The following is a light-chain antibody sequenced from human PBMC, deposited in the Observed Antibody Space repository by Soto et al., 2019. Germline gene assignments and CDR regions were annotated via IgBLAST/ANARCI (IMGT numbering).Light chain of an antibody. CDR1: QSVSSD. CDR2: GAS. CDR3: QQRANWPIT. V-gene: IGKV3-11*01. J-gene: IGKJ5*01. Sequence: EIVITQSPATLSVSPGERATLSCRASQSVSSDLAWYHQKPGQAPRLLIYGASTRATGIPARFSGGGSETDFTLTISSLEPEDFGVYYCQQRANWPITFGQGTRLEIK.